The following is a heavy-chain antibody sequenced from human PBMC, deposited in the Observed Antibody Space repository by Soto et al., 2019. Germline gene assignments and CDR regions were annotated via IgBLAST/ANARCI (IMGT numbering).Heavy chain of an antibody. CDR3: ARVLLTGDGDYLLYYYYGMDV. CDR1: GFTFSSYE. V-gene: IGHV3-48*03. J-gene: IGHJ6*02. D-gene: IGHD4-17*01. CDR2: ISSSGSTI. Sequence: GGSLRLSCAASGFTFSSYEMNWVRQAPGKGLEWVSYISSSGSTIYYADSVKGRFTISRDNAKNSLYLQMNSLRAEDTAVYYCARVLLTGDGDYLLYYYYGMDVWGQGTTVTVSS.